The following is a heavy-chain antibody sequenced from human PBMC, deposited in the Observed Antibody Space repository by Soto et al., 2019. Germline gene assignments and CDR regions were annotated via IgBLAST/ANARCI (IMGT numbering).Heavy chain of an antibody. D-gene: IGHD5-18*01. J-gene: IGHJ4*02. Sequence: PSQTLSLTCAISGDAVSNRNSAWHWIRQSPSRGLEWLGRTIYRSSWNNDYAASVKSRITINADTSKNQFALHLNSVTPDDAAVYYCARQNGYVFVYWGQGTLVTVSS. V-gene: IGHV6-1*01. CDR3: ARQNGYVFVY. CDR2: TIYRSSWNN. CDR1: GDAVSNRNSA.